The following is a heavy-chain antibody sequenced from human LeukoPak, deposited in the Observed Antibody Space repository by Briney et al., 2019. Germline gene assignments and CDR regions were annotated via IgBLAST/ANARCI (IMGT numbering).Heavy chain of an antibody. D-gene: IGHD3-9*01. CDR2: ISSSSSYI. J-gene: IGHJ3*02. V-gene: IGHV3-21*01. CDR1: GFTVSSNY. Sequence: PGGSLRLSCAASGFTVSSNYMSWVRQAPGKGLEWVSSISSSSSYIYYADSVKGRFTISRDNAKNSLYLQMNSLRAEDTAVYYCARYPHTYYDILTGYLGSAFDIWGQGTMVTVSS. CDR3: ARYPHTYYDILTGYLGSAFDI.